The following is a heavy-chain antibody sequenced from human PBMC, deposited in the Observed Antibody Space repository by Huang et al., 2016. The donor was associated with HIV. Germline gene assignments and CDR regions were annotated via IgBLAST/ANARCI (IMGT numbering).Heavy chain of an antibody. CDR3: ARDYSGSYYGLNYYYGMDV. Sequence: EVQLVESGGGLVKPGGSLRLSCAASGFTFSDYSMNWVRQAPGKGLVWVSSISGSRSYIYYADSVKGRFTISRDNAKKSLYLQMNSLRVDDTAVYYCARDYSGSYYGLNYYYGMDVWGQGTTVTVSS. D-gene: IGHD1-26*01. CDR1: GFTFSDYS. CDR2: ISGSRSYI. J-gene: IGHJ6*02. V-gene: IGHV3-21*01.